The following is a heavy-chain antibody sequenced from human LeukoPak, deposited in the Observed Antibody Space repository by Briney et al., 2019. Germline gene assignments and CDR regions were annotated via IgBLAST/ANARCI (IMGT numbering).Heavy chain of an antibody. J-gene: IGHJ4*02. D-gene: IGHD3-9*01. CDR3: ARGKLRYLPIDY. CDR2: IYYSGKT. Sequence: SETLSLTCSVSGSYINNYYWGWIRQAPGKGPEWIGSIYYSGKTYYNSSLRSRVTISLDTSKKQFSLNLFYVTAADTAVYYCARGKLRYLPIDYWGQGTLVTVSS. CDR1: GSYINNYY. V-gene: IGHV4-39*07.